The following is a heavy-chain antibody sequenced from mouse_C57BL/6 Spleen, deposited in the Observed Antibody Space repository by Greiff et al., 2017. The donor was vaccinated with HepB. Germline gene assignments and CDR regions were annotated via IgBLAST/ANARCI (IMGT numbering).Heavy chain of an antibody. D-gene: IGHD2-4*01. CDR2: INPSNGGT. V-gene: IGHV1-53*01. CDR1: GYTFTGYW. Sequence: VQLQQPGTELVKPGASVKLSCKASGYTFTGYWMHWVKQRPGQGLEWIGNINPSNGGTNYNEKFKSKATLTVDKSSSTAYMQLSSLTSEDSAVYYCARGGITTRVYYAMDYWGQGTSVTVSS. CDR3: ARGGITTRVYYAMDY. J-gene: IGHJ4*01.